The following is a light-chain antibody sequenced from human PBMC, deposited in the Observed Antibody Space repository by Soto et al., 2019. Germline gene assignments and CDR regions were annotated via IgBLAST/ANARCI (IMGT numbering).Light chain of an antibody. J-gene: IGKJ1*01. V-gene: IGKV3-20*01. CDR2: DTS. CDR3: QQYDSSPRT. Sequence: DIVLTQSPGTLSFSPGERATLSCTASQSLSSNFLAWYQQKPGQAPRLLIYDTSSRATGIPDRFSGSGSGTDFTLTISRLEPEDFAVYHCQQYDSSPRTFGQGTKV. CDR1: QSLSSNF.